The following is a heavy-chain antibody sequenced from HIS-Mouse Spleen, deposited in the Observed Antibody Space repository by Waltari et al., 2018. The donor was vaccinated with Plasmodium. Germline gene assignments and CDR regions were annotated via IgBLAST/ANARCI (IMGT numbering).Heavy chain of an antibody. CDR3: ARESSSSWYFDY. CDR2: ISSSSSYI. D-gene: IGHD6-13*01. Sequence: EVQLVESGGGLVKPGGSLRRSCAASGFTFSRYSMTWVRQAPGKWLEWVSSISSSSSYIYYADSVKGRFTISRDNAKNSLYLQMNSLRAEDTAVYYCARESSSSWYFDYWGQGTLVTVSS. V-gene: IGHV3-21*01. CDR1: GFTFSRYS. J-gene: IGHJ4*02.